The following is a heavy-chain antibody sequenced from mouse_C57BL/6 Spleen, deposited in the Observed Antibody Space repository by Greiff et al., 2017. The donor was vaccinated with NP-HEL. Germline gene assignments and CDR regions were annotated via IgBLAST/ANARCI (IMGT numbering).Heavy chain of an antibody. V-gene: IGHV1-53*01. D-gene: IGHD2-1*01. Sequence: QVQLQQPGTELVKPGASVKLSCKASGYTFTSYWMHWVKQRPGQGLEWIGNINPSNGGTNYNEKFKSKATLTVDKSSSTAYMQLSSLTSEDSAVYDCARDEIYYGNFAWFAYWGQGTLVTVSA. CDR3: ARDEIYYGNFAWFAY. CDR1: GYTFTSYW. CDR2: INPSNGGT. J-gene: IGHJ3*01.